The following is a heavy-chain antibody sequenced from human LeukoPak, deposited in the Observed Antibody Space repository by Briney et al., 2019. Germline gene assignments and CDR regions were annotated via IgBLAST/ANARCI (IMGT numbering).Heavy chain of an antibody. CDR1: GFTFSSYA. V-gene: IGHV3-23*01. J-gene: IGHJ6*03. Sequence: AGGSLRLSCAASGFTFSSYAMSWVRQAPGKGLEWVSAISGSGGSTYYADSVKGRFTISRDNSKNTLYLQMNSLKAEDTAVYYCAKDAQRSGSGSYAYYMDVWGKGTTVTVSS. CDR3: AKDAQRSGSGSYAYYMDV. CDR2: ISGSGGST. D-gene: IGHD3-10*01.